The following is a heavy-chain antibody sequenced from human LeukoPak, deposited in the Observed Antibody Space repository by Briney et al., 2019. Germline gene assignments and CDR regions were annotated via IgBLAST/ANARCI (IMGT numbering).Heavy chain of an antibody. J-gene: IGHJ3*02. CDR3: ARDRWSSSSSEGALDI. V-gene: IGHV1-18*01. D-gene: IGHD6-6*01. Sequence: APVKVSCKASGYTFTNYGISWVRQAPGQGLDWMGWISAYNGNKVYAQELQGRVTMTTDTSTSTAYMELRSLRSDDTAVYYCARDRWSSSSSEGALDIWGQGTMTVSS. CDR1: GYTFTNYG. CDR2: ISAYNGNK.